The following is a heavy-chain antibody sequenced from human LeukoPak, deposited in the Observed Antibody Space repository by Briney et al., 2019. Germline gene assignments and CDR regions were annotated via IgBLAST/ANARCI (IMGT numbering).Heavy chain of an antibody. CDR1: GGSISSYY. Sequence: PSETLSLTCTVSGGSISSYYWSWIRQPPGKGLEWIGYIYYSGSTNYNPSLKSRVTISVDTSKNQFSLKLSSVTAADTAVYYCARQNYGSGMANNYYYYGTDVWGQGTTVAVSS. J-gene: IGHJ6*02. V-gene: IGHV4-59*08. D-gene: IGHD3-10*01. CDR3: ARQNYGSGMANNYYYYGTDV. CDR2: IYYSGST.